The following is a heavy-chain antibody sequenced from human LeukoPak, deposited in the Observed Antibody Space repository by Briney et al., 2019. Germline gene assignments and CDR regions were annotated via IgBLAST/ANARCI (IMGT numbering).Heavy chain of an antibody. D-gene: IGHD6-19*01. Sequence: SETLSLTCAVYGVSFSGYYWSWIRQPPGKGLEWIGEINHSGSTNYNPSLKSRVTISVDTSKNQFSLKLSSVTAADTAVYYCAKRRVPMQWLASHYNWFDPWGQGTLVTVSS. CDR3: AKRRVPMQWLASHYNWFDP. J-gene: IGHJ5*02. V-gene: IGHV4-34*01. CDR1: GVSFSGYY. CDR2: INHSGST.